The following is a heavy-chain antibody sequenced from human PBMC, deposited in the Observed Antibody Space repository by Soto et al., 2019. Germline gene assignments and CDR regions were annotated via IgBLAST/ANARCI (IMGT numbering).Heavy chain of an antibody. CDR2: INPSGGST. V-gene: IGHV1-46*01. CDR3: ASSYYYDSSGYEGFDP. D-gene: IGHD3-22*01. Sequence: QVQLVQSGAEVKKPGASVKVSCKASGYTFTSYYMHWVRQAPGQGLEWMGIINPSGGSTSYAQKFQGRVTMTRDTSTSTVYMELSSLRSEDTAVYYCASSYYYDSSGYEGFDPWGQGTLVTVSS. CDR1: GYTFTSYY. J-gene: IGHJ5*02.